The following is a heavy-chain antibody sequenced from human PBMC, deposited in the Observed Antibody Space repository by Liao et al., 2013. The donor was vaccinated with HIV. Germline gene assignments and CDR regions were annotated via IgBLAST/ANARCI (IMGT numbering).Heavy chain of an antibody. D-gene: IGHD3-9*01. CDR1: GGSISSGSYY. J-gene: IGHJ3*02. V-gene: IGHV4-61*02. Sequence: QVQLQESGPGLVKPSQTLSLTCTVSGGSISSGSYYWSWIRQPAGKGLEWIGRIYTSGSTNYNPSLKSRVTISVDTSKNQFSLKLRSVTAADTAVYYCARGRGRRYFGVGDAFDIWGQGTMVTVSS. CDR2: IYTSGST. CDR3: ARGRGRRYFGVGDAFDI.